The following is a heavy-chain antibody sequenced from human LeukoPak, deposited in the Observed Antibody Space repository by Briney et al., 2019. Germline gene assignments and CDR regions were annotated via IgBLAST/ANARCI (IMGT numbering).Heavy chain of an antibody. CDR1: GFTFSSYT. Sequence: GGSLRLSCAASGFTFSSYTMKWVRQAPGKGLEWVSSISSSSSYIYYADSVKGRFTISRDNARNSLYPQMSSLRAEDTALYYCARDLEAYCSGGSCQAFDYWGQGTLVTVSS. J-gene: IGHJ4*02. CDR2: ISSSSSYI. CDR3: ARDLEAYCSGGSCQAFDY. V-gene: IGHV3-21*01. D-gene: IGHD2-15*01.